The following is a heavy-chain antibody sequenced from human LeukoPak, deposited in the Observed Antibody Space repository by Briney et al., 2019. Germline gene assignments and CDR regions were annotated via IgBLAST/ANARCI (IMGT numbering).Heavy chain of an antibody. J-gene: IGHJ5*02. Sequence: GASVKVSCKTSGYIFTDYYIHWVRQAPGQGLEWMGILNSSGGSTTYAQKFQGRVTMTRDTSTSTVYMELSSLRSEDTAVYYCARGRIRIAVAGSNWFDPWGQGTLVTVSS. CDR2: LNSSGGST. CDR1: GYIFTDYY. D-gene: IGHD6-19*01. V-gene: IGHV1-46*01. CDR3: ARGRIRIAVAGSNWFDP.